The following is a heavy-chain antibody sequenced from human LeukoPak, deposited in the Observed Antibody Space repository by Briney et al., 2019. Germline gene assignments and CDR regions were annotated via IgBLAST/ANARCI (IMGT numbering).Heavy chain of an antibody. J-gene: IGHJ4*02. Sequence: PGGSLRLSCAASGFTFSSYAMSWVRQAPGKGLEWVSAISGSGGSTYYADSVKGRFTISRDNSKNTLYLQMNSLRAEDTAVYYCAKGRKVSVVVVVAATDYWGQGTLVTVSS. CDR3: AKGRKVSVVVVVAATDY. CDR2: ISGSGGST. V-gene: IGHV3-23*01. CDR1: GFTFSSYA. D-gene: IGHD2-15*01.